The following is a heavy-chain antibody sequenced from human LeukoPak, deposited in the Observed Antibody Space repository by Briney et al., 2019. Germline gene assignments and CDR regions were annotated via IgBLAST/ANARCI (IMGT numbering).Heavy chain of an antibody. CDR3: ARGPYSTSPHFDY. D-gene: IGHD6-6*01. Sequence: GASVNLSCKASGYSFTGYYMHWVRQAPGQGLEWMGWINPNSGGTHYAQKFQGRVTMTRDTSISTAYMELSSLRSDDTAIYYCARGPYSTSPHFDYWGQRTLPTVSS. CDR2: INPNSGGT. V-gene: IGHV1-2*02. J-gene: IGHJ4*01. CDR1: GYSFTGYY.